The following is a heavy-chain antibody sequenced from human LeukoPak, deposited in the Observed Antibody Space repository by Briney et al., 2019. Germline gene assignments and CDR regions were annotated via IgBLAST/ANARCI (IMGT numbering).Heavy chain of an antibody. J-gene: IGHJ4*02. D-gene: IGHD3-22*01. V-gene: IGHV4-34*01. CDR1: GGSFTGYY. Sequence: SETLSLTCGVYGGSFTGYYWTWIRQPPGKGLEWVGEIDHSGSTNYNPSLKSRVTISVDTSKNQFSLKLSSVTAADTAVYYCARERDYYYDSSGYNDYWGQGTLVTVSS. CDR3: ARERDYYYDSSGYNDY. CDR2: IDHSGST.